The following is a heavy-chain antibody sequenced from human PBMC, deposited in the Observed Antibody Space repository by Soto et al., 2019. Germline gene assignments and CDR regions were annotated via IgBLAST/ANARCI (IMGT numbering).Heavy chain of an antibody. J-gene: IGHJ5*02. D-gene: IGHD2-15*01. V-gene: IGHV1-18*01. CDR3: AREYCSGGSCYANWFDP. Sequence: QVELVQSGAEVKKPGASVKVSCKASGYTFTRYGISWVRQAPGQGLEWMGWISAYNGNTNYAQKLQGRVTMTTDTSTSTAYMELRSLRSDDTAVYYCAREYCSGGSCYANWFDPWGQGTLVTVSS. CDR1: GYTFTRYG. CDR2: ISAYNGNT.